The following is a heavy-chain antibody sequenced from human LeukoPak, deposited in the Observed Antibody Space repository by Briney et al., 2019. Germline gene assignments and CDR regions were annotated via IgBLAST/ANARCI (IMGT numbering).Heavy chain of an antibody. Sequence: PGGSLRLSCAASGFTFSSYAMSWVRQAPGKGLEWVSAISGSGGSTYYADSVKGRFTISRDNSKNTLYLQMNSLRAEDTAVYYCASRFQYYYDSSGSNWFDPWGQGTLVSVSS. CDR1: GFTFSSYA. CDR3: ASRFQYYYDSSGSNWFDP. V-gene: IGHV3-23*01. D-gene: IGHD3-22*01. J-gene: IGHJ5*02. CDR2: ISGSGGST.